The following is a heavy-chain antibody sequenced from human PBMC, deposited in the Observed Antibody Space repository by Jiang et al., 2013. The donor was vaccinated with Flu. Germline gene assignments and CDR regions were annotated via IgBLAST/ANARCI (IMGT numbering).Heavy chain of an antibody. CDR2: INPIPNVA. CDR1: GGAFSSHG. D-gene: IGHD3-3*01. CDR3: ATPGQGNYDYYYNGMDV. J-gene: IGHJ6*02. Sequence: SGAEVKKPGSSVKVSCKASGGAFSSHGASWVRQAPGQGLEWMGRINPIPNVAHYAPEFQGRVTITADQSTSTAYMELSSLRFEDTAVYYCATPGQGNYDYYYNGMDVWGQGTTVTVSS. V-gene: IGHV1-69*04.